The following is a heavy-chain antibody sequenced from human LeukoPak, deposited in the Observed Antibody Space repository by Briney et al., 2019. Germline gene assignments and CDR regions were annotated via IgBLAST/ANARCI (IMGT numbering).Heavy chain of an antibody. D-gene: IGHD6-19*01. CDR1: GGYMSYCY. J-gene: IGHJ6*03. Sequence: SETLSLICSVSGGYMSYCYLLWLRQPPGKGMGWIGSIYNYNPSLKSRVTIPVDTSKNQFSLKLSAVTAADTAIYFCVGNSSGWYDYTYQYKDVGGKGTTVTVSS. V-gene: IGHV4-59*01. CDR3: VGNSSGWYDYTYQYKDV. CDR2: IY.